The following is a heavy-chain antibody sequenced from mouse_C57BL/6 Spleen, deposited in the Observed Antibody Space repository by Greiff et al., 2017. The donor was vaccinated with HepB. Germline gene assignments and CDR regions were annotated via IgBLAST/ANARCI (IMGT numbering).Heavy chain of an antibody. CDR1: GFTFSSYA. CDR3: ARDRSGKGSYFDY. D-gene: IGHD4-1*01. Sequence: EVQLVESGGGLVKPGGSLKLSCAASGFTFSSYAMSWVRQTPEKRLEWVATISDGGSYTYYPDNVKGRFTISRDNAKNNLYLQMSHLKSEDTAMYYCARDRSGKGSYFDYWGQGTTLTVSS. V-gene: IGHV5-4*01. CDR2: ISDGGSYT. J-gene: IGHJ2*01.